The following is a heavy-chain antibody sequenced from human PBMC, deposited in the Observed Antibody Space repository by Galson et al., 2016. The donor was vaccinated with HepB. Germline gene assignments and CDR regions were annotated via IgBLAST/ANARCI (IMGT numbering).Heavy chain of an antibody. J-gene: IGHJ6*03. CDR3: ARSGKEYSSSWYVGSLFYYYYMDV. Sequence: SVKVSCKASGGTFSNYAISWVRQAPGQGLEWMGGIIPMFDTGNYAQKFQGRVTITVDESTSTAYMELSSLRSEDTAVYYCARSGKEYSSSWYVGSLFYYYYMDVWGKGTTVTVSS. D-gene: IGHD6-13*01. CDR1: GGTFSNYA. CDR2: IIPMFDTG. V-gene: IGHV1-69*13.